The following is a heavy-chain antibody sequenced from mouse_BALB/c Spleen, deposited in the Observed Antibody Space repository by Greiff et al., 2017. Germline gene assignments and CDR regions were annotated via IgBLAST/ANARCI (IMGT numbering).Heavy chain of an antibody. J-gene: IGHJ4*01. Sequence: EVQLQQSGAELVRSGASVKLSCTASGFNIKDYYMHWVKQRPEQGLEWIGWIDPENGDTEYAPKFQGKATMTADTSSNTAYLQLSSLTSEDTAVYYCNARHYYGYGAMDYWGQGTSVTVSS. CDR2: IDPENGDT. V-gene: IGHV14-4*02. CDR3: NARHYYGYGAMDY. D-gene: IGHD1-2*01. CDR1: GFNIKDYY.